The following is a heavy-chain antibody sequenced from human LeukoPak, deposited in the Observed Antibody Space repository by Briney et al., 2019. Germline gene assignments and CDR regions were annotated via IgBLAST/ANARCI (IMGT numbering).Heavy chain of an antibody. CDR1: GFAFSSFA. D-gene: IGHD3-10*01. CDR3: AKDAVAPGSSGAFFDC. Sequence: GGSLRLSCAASGFAFSSFAMTWVRQAPGKGLEWVSTIVRSGDGTYYANSVKGRFTVSRDNSKNTLYLQMYSLRAEDTALYYCAKDAVAPGSSGAFFDCWGLGTLVTVSS. J-gene: IGHJ4*02. V-gene: IGHV3-23*01. CDR2: IVRSGDGT.